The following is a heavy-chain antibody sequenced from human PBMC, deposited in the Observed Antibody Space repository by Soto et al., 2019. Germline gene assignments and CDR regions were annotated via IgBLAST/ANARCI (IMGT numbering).Heavy chain of an antibody. CDR1: GFTFNTYG. CDR2: ISCDGGNK. V-gene: IGHV3-30*18. J-gene: IGHJ4*02. Sequence: GGSLRLSCAASGFTFNTYGMYWVRQAPGKGLEWVAAISCDGGNKYHADSVKGRFTISRDNSKNTLYLQMNSLRVEDTAVYYCAKDIVRYTYGACDYWGQGALVTVSS. D-gene: IGHD5-18*01. CDR3: AKDIVRYTYGACDY.